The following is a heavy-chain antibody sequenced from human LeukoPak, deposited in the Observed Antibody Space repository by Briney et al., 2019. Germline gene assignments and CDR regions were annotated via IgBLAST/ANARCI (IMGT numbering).Heavy chain of an antibody. J-gene: IGHJ4*02. D-gene: IGHD2-2*02. Sequence: GGSLRLSCAASGFSFNTYTMRWVRQAPGKGLECVSGIISNGGTKYYAESMKGRFTISRDNFKNTAYLQMDSLRTDDTAVYYCARVDCTTNNCYNWGLGYWGQGTLVTVSS. CDR3: ARVDCTTNNCYNWGLGY. CDR1: GFSFNTYT. V-gene: IGHV3-64*04. CDR2: IISNGGTK.